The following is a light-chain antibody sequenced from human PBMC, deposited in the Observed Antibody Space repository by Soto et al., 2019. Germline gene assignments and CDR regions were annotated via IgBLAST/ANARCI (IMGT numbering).Light chain of an antibody. CDR2: WAS. J-gene: IGKJ1*01. V-gene: IGKV4-1*01. CDR1: QNILYNSISKNY. Sequence: DIVMTQSPDSLAVSLGERATINCKSSQNILYNSISKNYLAWYQQKPGQPPKLLIYWASTRESGVPDRFSGRGSGTDFTLTISSLQAEDVAVYYCQQYYSTPPTFGQGTKVEIK. CDR3: QQYYSTPPT.